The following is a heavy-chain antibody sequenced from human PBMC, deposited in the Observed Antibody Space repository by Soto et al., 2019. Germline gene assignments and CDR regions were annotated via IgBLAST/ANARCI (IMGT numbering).Heavy chain of an antibody. V-gene: IGHV1-2*02. D-gene: IGHD3-22*01. Sequence: QVQLVQSGAEVKMPGASVKVSCKASGYTFNGFYYMHWVRQAPGQGLEWMGWINPNSGGTKYAQKFQGRITMTRDTSINPAFMELTSLGPDDTAVYYCATPGGPDNGGYYYSDYWCQGTLVTVSS. CDR3: ATPGGPDNGGYYYSDY. J-gene: IGHJ4*02. CDR2: INPNSGGT. CDR1: GYTFNGFY.